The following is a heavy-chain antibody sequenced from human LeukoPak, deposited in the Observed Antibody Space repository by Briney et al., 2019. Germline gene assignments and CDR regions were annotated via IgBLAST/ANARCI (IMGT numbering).Heavy chain of an antibody. V-gene: IGHV4-38-2*02. CDR1: GYSISSGYY. J-gene: IGHJ4*02. D-gene: IGHD6-19*01. CDR2: IYYSGST. Sequence: PSETLSLTCTVSGYSISSGYYWGWIRQPPGKGLEWIGSIYYSGSTYYNPSLKSRVTISVDTSKNQFSLKLSSVTAADTAVYYCARVSSGWCYFDYWGQGTLVTVSS. CDR3: ARVSSGWCYFDY.